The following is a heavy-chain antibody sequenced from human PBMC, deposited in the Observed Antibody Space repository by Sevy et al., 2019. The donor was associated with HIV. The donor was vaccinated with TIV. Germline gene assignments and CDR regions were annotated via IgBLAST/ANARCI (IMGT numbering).Heavy chain of an antibody. V-gene: IGHV3-15*01. Sequence: GGSLRLSCVVSGFTFSNAWMYWVRQAPGKGLEWVGRIKSKTDGGTTDYIAPVRSRFVISRDDSRDRVHLQMNSLKTEDTAVYYCNTDLAYGDYWKGYWGQGTLVTVSS. CDR1: GFTFSNAW. J-gene: IGHJ4*02. D-gene: IGHD4-17*01. CDR2: IKSKTDGGTT. CDR3: NTDLAYGDYWKGY.